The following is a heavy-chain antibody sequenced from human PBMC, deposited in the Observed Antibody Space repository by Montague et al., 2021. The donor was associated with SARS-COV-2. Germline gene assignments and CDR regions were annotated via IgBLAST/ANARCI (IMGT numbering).Heavy chain of an antibody. Sequence: SLSLSLAASGFTFGDYAMHWVRQAPGKGLEWVSGISWNGDSVGYADSVRGRFTISRDNAQNSLYLEMMSLRPEDTAFYYCAKVDCSSAWYGPLDYWGQGTLVTVSS. CDR1: GFTFGDYA. J-gene: IGHJ4*02. CDR2: ISWNGDSV. D-gene: IGHD6-19*01. CDR3: AKVDCSSAWYGPLDY. V-gene: IGHV3-9*01.